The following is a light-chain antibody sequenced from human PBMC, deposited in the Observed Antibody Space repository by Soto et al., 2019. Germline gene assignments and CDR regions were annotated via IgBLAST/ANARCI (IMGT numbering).Light chain of an antibody. J-gene: IGKJ1*01. V-gene: IGKV1-39*01. Sequence: DIQMTQSPSSLSASVGDRVTITCRASQSISSYLNWYQQKPGKAPKLLIYAPSSLQSGVPSRFSGSGSGTDFTLTISSLQPEDFATYYCQQSYSTPRTFGQGPKVDIK. CDR3: QQSYSTPRT. CDR1: QSISSY. CDR2: APS.